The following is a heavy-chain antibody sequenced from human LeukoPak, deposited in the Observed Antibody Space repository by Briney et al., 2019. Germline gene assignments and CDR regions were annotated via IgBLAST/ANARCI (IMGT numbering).Heavy chain of an antibody. J-gene: IGHJ4*02. CDR1: GFTFSSYS. CDR3: AKDDIILAVGRYYFDY. Sequence: GGSLRLSCAASGFTFSSYSMNWVRQAPGKGLEWVSAISGSGGSTYYADSVKGRFTISRDNSKNTLYLQMNSLRAEDTAVYYCAKDDIILAVGRYYFDYWGQGTLVTVSS. V-gene: IGHV3-23*01. CDR2: ISGSGGST. D-gene: IGHD3-3*01.